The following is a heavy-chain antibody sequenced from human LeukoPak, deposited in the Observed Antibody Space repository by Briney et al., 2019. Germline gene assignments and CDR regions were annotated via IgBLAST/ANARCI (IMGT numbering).Heavy chain of an antibody. D-gene: IGHD4-23*01. J-gene: IGHJ4*02. CDR2: IYTSGST. V-gene: IGHV4-4*07. CDR3: ARGNGGNVWEEYYFDY. Sequence: SETLSLTCTVSGGSISSYYWSWIRQPAGKGLEWIGRIYTSGSTNYNPSLKSRVTMSVDTSKNQFSLKLSSVTAADTAVYYCARGNGGNVWEEYYFDYWGQGTLVTVSS. CDR1: GGSISSYY.